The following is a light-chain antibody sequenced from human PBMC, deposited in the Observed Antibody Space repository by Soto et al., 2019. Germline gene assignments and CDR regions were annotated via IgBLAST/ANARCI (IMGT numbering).Light chain of an antibody. V-gene: IGKV2-30*02. CDR3: MQGTDWPPYT. CDR2: KVS. J-gene: IGKJ2*01. CDR1: RNLVHRDGNTY. Sequence: VVLTQSPLSLRVTPGQPASISCTSSRNLVHRDGNTYLSWFHQRPGQSPRRLIYKVSIRDSGVPDRFSGSGSGTDFTLKISRVEAEDVGLYSCMQGTDWPPYTFGQGTKLEI.